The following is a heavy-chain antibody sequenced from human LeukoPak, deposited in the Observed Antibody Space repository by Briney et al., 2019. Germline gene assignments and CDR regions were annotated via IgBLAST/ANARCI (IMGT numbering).Heavy chain of an antibody. CDR2: IFYSGNT. CDR3: ARLGYNSAFDI. CDR1: GGSISTYY. Sequence: SETLSLTGTVSGGSISTYYWILIRQPPGKGLEWIGYIFYSGNTNYNPSLKSRVTISVDTSKNQFSLKLTSVTAADTAVYYCARLGYNSAFDIWGQGTMVTVSS. D-gene: IGHD5-24*01. V-gene: IGHV4-59*01. J-gene: IGHJ3*02.